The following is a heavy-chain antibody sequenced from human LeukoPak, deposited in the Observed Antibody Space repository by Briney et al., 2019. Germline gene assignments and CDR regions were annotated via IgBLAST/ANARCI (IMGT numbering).Heavy chain of an antibody. CDR1: GYTFSSYY. D-gene: IGHD6-19*01. CDR3: ARGAQIAVAGSFDAFDI. Sequence: GASVKVSCKASGYTFSSYYMHWVRQDPGQGLEWMGIINPSGGTTTYAQKFQGRVTMTRDTSTGTVYMELNSLRSEDTAVYYCARGAQIAVAGSFDAFDIWGQGTMVTVSS. J-gene: IGHJ3*02. V-gene: IGHV1-46*01. CDR2: INPSGGTT.